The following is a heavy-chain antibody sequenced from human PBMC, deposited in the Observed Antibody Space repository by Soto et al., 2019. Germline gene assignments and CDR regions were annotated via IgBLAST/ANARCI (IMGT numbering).Heavy chain of an antibody. CDR2: ISGDGVTT. Sequence: EVQLVESGGDLVQRGGSLRLSCAASGFPFSSYWMHWVRHTPGKGLDWVARISGDGVTTYYADSVTGRFTVSRYNAKNTLSLQISGLRAEDTAVYYCAREYYGLLTGYYTDYWCQGTLVSVSS. V-gene: IGHV3-74*01. CDR3: AREYYGLLTGYYTDY. CDR1: GFPFSSYW. D-gene: IGHD3-9*01. J-gene: IGHJ4*02.